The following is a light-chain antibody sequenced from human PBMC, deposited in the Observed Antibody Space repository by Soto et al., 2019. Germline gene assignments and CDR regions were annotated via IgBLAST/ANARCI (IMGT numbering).Light chain of an antibody. CDR2: GAS. J-gene: IGKJ5*01. V-gene: IGKV3-20*01. CDR3: QQYGGSLPIT. Sequence: EMVMTQSPATLSVSPGERSTLSCMASQSVSSNLALYQQKPGQAPRLLIYGASSRATGIPNRVSGSGSGTDFTLTISGLEPEDFAVYYCQQYGGSLPITFGQGTRLEI. CDR1: QSVSSN.